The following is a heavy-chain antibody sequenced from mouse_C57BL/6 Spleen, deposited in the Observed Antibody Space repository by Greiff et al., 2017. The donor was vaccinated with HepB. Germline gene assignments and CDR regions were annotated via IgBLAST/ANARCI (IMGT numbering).Heavy chain of an antibody. Sequence: EVKLMESGGGLVKPGGSLKLSCAASGFTFSDYGMHWVRQAPEKGLEWVAYISRGSSTNDYADTVKGRYTISRDNAKNTLFLQMTSLRSEDTAVYYCAGRGGSSYVGYFDVWGTGTTVTVSS. CDR1: GFTFSDYG. CDR2: ISRGSSTN. J-gene: IGHJ1*03. D-gene: IGHD1-1*01. CDR3: AGRGGSSYVGYFDV. V-gene: IGHV5-17*01.